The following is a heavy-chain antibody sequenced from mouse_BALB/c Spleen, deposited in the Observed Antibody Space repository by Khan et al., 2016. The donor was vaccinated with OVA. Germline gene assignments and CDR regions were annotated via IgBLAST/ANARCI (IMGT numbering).Heavy chain of an antibody. CDR2: IWGGGGT. V-gene: IGHV2-6-4*01. J-gene: IGHJ4*01. CDR3: ARAYYRYDGYYAMDY. CDR1: GFSLSRYN. Sequence: QVQLQQSGPGLVAPSQSLSITCTVSGFSLSRYNIHWVRQTPGKGLEWLGMIWGGGGTDYNSTLKSRMSISKDNSKSQVSFKMNSLQTADSAMYYCARAYYRYDGYYAMDYWGQGTSVTVSA. D-gene: IGHD2-14*01.